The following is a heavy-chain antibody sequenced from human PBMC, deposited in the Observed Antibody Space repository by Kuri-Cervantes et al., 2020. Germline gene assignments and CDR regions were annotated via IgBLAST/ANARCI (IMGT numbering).Heavy chain of an antibody. Sequence: GGSLRLSCAASGFTFSSYDMHWVRQATGKGLEWVSAIGTAGDTYYPGSVKGRFTISRDNAKNSLYLQMNSLRDEDTAVYYCARDWAATDAFDIWGQGTMVTVSS. CDR1: GFTFSSYD. CDR2: IGTAGDT. CDR3: ARDWAATDAFDI. J-gene: IGHJ3*02. D-gene: IGHD6-25*01. V-gene: IGHV3-13*01.